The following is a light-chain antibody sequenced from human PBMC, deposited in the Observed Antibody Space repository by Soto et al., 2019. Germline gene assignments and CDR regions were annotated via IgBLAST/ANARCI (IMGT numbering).Light chain of an antibody. J-gene: IGKJ2*01. CDR2: GAS. V-gene: IGKV3-15*01. CDR1: QSVSSN. CDR3: QQYNNWPYT. Sequence: EIVMTQSPATLSVSPGERATLSCRASQSVSSNLAGYQQKPGQAPRLLIYGASTRATGIPARFSGSVSGTEFTLTISSLQSGDFAVYYCQQYNNWPYTFGQGTKLEIK.